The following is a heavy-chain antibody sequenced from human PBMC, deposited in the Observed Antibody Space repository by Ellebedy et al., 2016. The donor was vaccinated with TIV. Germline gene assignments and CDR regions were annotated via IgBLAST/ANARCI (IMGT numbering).Heavy chain of an antibody. CDR1: GGSISSSSYY. D-gene: IGHD6-19*01. CDR3: ARHPLHIAVAATFDY. J-gene: IGHJ4*02. V-gene: IGHV4-39*01. CDR2: IYYSGST. Sequence: SETLSLTXTVSGGSISSSSYYWGWIRQPPGKGLEWIGSIYYSGSTYYNPSLKSRVTISVDTSKNQFSLKLSSVTAADTAVYYCARHPLHIAVAATFDYWGQGTLVTVSS.